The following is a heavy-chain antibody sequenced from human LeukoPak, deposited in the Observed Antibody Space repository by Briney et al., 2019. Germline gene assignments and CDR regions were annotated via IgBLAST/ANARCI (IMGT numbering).Heavy chain of an antibody. J-gene: IGHJ5*02. D-gene: IGHD3-10*01. CDR2: IYYSGST. CDR1: GGSISSSSYY. V-gene: IGHV4-39*01. CDR3: ARGGAGGSGSFSPQYNWFDP. Sequence: SETLSLTCTVSGGSISSSSYYWGWIRQPPGKGLEWIGSIYYSGSTYYNPSLKSRVTISVDTSKNQFSLKLSSVTAAGTAVYYCARGGAGGSGSFSPQYNWFDPWGQGTLVTVSS.